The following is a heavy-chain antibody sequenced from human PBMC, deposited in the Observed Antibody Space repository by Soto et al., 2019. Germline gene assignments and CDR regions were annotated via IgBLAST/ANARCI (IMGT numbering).Heavy chain of an antibody. D-gene: IGHD1-7*01. CDR3: AKTCRTADWNYCRYFDY. Sequence: GGSLRLSCAASGFTFSSYAMSWVRQAPGKGLEWVSAISGSGGSTYYADSVKGRFTISRDNSKNTLYLQMNSLRAEDTAVYYCAKTCRTADWNYCRYFDYWGQGTLVTVSS. V-gene: IGHV3-23*01. J-gene: IGHJ4*02. CDR1: GFTFSSYA. CDR2: ISGSGGST.